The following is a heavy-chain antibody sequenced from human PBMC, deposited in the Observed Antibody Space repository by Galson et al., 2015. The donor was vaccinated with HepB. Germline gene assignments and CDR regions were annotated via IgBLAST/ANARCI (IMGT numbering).Heavy chain of an antibody. D-gene: IGHD3-16*01. J-gene: IGHJ4*02. Sequence: PALVKPTQTLTLTCTFSGFSLSTSGMCVSWIRQPPGKALEWLARIDWDDDKYYSTSLKTRLTISKDTSKNQVVLTMTNMDPVDTATYYCARIRCGGPNPYYFDYWGQGTLVTVSS. CDR2: IDWDDDK. CDR1: GFSLSTSGMC. V-gene: IGHV2-70*11. CDR3: ARIRCGGPNPYYFDY.